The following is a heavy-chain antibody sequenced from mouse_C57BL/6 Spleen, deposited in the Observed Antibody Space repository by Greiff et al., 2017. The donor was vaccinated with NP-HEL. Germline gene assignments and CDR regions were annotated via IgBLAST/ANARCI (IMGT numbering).Heavy chain of an antibody. CDR2: ISYDGSN. CDR1: GYSITSGYY. V-gene: IGHV3-6*01. D-gene: IGHD2-4*01. J-gene: IGHJ4*01. CDR3: ARYDYDERDYAMDY. Sequence: VQLQQSGPGLVKPSQSLSLTCSVTGYSITSGYYWNWIRQFPGNKLEWMGYISYDGSNNYNPSLKNRISITRDTSKNQFFLKLNSVTTEDTATYYCARYDYDERDYAMDYWGQGTSVTGSS.